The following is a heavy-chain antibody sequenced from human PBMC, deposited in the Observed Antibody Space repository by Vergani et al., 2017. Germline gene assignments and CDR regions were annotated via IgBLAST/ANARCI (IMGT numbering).Heavy chain of an antibody. CDR2: IYYSGST. CDR3: AGEGGVGITMVRDGNWCDP. V-gene: IGHV4-30-4*08. Sequence: QLQLQESGPGLVKPSETLSLICTVSGGSINPSSSFWGWIRQSPGKGLEWIGYIYYSGSTYYNPSLKSRVTISVDTSKNQFSLKLRSVTAADTAVNYCAGEGGVGITMVRDGNWCDPWGQGTLVTVSS. D-gene: IGHD3-10*01. CDR1: GGSINPSSSF. J-gene: IGHJ5*02.